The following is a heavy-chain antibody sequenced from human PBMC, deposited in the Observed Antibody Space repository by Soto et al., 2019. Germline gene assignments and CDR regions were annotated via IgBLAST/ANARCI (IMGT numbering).Heavy chain of an antibody. CDR2: IYPGDSAT. Sequence: GESLKISCKGSGYSFTSYWSGWVRQMPGKRLEWMGIIYPGDSATRYSPSFQGQVTISADKTISTAYLQRSSLKASDTAMYYCARMLWIQLWYRFDYWGQGTLVTVSS. D-gene: IGHD5-18*01. V-gene: IGHV5-51*01. J-gene: IGHJ4*02. CDR3: ARMLWIQLWYRFDY. CDR1: GYSFTSYW.